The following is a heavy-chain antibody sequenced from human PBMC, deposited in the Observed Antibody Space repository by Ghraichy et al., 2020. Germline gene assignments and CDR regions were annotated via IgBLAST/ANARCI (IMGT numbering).Heavy chain of an antibody. CDR3: TRGSLEQGSYFFDY. D-gene: IGHD3-10*01. J-gene: IGHJ4*01. Sequence: GGSLRLSCRASGFTFGDYAMSWLRRAPGKGLEWVGFIRSKVYGGTPEYAASVKGRFSISRDDFDSIVYLQMNNLKTEDTAGYYCTRGSLEQGSYFFDYWGHGTLVTVSS. CDR2: IRSKVYGGTP. CDR1: GFTFGDYA. V-gene: IGHV3-49*03.